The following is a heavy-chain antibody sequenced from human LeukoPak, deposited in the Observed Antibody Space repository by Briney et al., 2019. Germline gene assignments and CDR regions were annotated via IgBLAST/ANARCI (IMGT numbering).Heavy chain of an antibody. V-gene: IGHV3-21*01. J-gene: IGHJ4*02. D-gene: IGHD6-13*01. CDR1: GFTFSSYS. CDR3: AREGTTAGTIDY. CDR2: ISSSSSYI. Sequence: GGSLRLSCAASGFTFSSYSMNWVRQAPGRGLEWVSSISSSSSYIYYADSVKGRFTISRDNAKNSLYLQMNSLRAEDTAVYYCAREGTTAGTIDYWGQGTLVTVSS.